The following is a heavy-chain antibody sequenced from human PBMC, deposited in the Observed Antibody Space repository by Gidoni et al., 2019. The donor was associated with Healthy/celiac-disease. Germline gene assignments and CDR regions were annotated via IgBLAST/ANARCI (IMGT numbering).Heavy chain of an antibody. CDR2: ISWNSGSI. J-gene: IGHJ4*02. Sequence: EVQLVESGGGLVQPGRSLRLSCAASGFTFDDYAMHWVRQAPGKGLEWVSGISWNSGSIGYADSVKGRFTISRDNAKNSLYLQMNSLRAEDTALYYCAKVPASNGDYYFDYWGQGTLVTVSS. D-gene: IGHD4-17*01. CDR3: AKVPASNGDYYFDY. V-gene: IGHV3-9*01. CDR1: GFTFDDYA.